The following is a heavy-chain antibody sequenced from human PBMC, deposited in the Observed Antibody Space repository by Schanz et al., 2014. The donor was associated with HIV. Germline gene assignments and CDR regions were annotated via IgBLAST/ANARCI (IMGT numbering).Heavy chain of an antibody. CDR2: ISYDGTNK. D-gene: IGHD3-10*01. Sequence: QVQLVESGGGVVQPGRSLRLSCAASGFTFDSYGIHWVRQAPGKGLEWVAVISYDGTNKKFADSVKGRFTISRDNSKNTMFLQMNSLRVEDTAIYYCAKIRGTRGAYDGMDVWGQGTTVTVSS. CDR3: AKIRGTRGAYDGMDV. J-gene: IGHJ6*02. CDR1: GFTFDSYG. V-gene: IGHV3-30*18.